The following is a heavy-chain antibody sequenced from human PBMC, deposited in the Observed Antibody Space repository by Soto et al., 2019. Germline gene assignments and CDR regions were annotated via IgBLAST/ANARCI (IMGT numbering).Heavy chain of an antibody. J-gene: IGHJ4*02. V-gene: IGHV3-74*01. CDR3: ARVPPFYDISTGSPLDS. CDR2: TNTDGTIT. CDR1: GFTFSSYW. D-gene: IGHD3-9*01. Sequence: PGGSLRLSCAASGFTFSSYWMHWVRQAPGKGLVWVSRTNTDGTITSYADSVKGRFTISRDNAKNTLYLQMNSLRAEDTAVYYCARVPPFYDISTGSPLDSWGQRTLVTVSS.